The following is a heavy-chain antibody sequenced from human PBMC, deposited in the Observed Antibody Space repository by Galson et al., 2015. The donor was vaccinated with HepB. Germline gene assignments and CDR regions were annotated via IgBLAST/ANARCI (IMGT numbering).Heavy chain of an antibody. CDR2: ISYDGSNK. CDR3: ARGRSGYYSADAFDI. V-gene: IGHV3-30*04. J-gene: IGHJ3*02. D-gene: IGHD3-22*01. CDR1: GFTFSSYA. Sequence: SLRLSCAASGFTFSSYAMHWVRQAPGKGLEWVAVISYDGSNKYYADSVKGRFTISRDNSKNTLYLQMNSLRAEDTAVYYCARGRSGYYSADAFDIWGQGTMVTVPS.